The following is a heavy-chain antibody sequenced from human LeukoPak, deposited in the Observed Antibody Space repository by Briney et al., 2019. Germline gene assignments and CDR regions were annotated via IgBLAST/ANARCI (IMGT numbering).Heavy chain of an antibody. CDR1: GYTFTSYD. J-gene: IGHJ4*02. CDR3: ARGRVRGVPRIFDY. V-gene: IGHV1-2*06. CDR2: INPNSGDT. Sequence: GASVKVSCKASGYTFTSYDINWVRQATGQGLEWMGRINPNSGDTNYAQKFQGRVTMTRDTSISTAYMELSRLRSDDTAVYYCARGRVRGVPRIFDYWGQGTLVTVSS. D-gene: IGHD3-3*02.